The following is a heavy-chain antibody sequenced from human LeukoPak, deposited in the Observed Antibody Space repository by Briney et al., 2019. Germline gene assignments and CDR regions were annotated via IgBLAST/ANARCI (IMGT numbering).Heavy chain of an antibody. J-gene: IGHJ4*02. Sequence: ASVKVSCKASGGTLSSYTISWVRQAPGQGLEWMGRIIPILGIANYAQKFQGRVTITADKSTSTAYMELSSLRSEDTAVYYCALVTTSKTAPFDYWGQGTLVTVSS. D-gene: IGHD4-17*01. CDR2: IIPILGIA. CDR3: ALVTTSKTAPFDY. V-gene: IGHV1-69*02. CDR1: GGTLSSYT.